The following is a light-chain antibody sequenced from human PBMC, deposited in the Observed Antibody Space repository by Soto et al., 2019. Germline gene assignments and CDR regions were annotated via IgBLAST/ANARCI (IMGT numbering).Light chain of an antibody. CDR2: DAS. CDR1: QSVSSY. CDR3: QQRSNWPLT. J-gene: IGKJ4*01. V-gene: IGKV3-11*01. Sequence: EIVLTQSPATLSLSPGERATLSCRASQSVSSYLAWYQQKPGQAPRLLIYDASNRATGIPARFSGSGSGTDFTLTISSLEPEDFAVYYCQQRSNWPLTFSGGTKVEIE.